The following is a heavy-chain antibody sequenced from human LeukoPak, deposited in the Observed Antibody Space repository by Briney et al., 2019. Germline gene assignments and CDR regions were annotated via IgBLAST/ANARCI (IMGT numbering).Heavy chain of an antibody. D-gene: IGHD2-15*01. Sequence: WGSLRLSCAAYGGTVSSNYMSWIRQPPGKGLEWFSVIYSGGSTYYADSVKGRFTISRDNSKNTLYLQMNSLRAEDTAVYYCAREEDIVVYWGQGTLVTVSS. V-gene: IGHV3-53*01. J-gene: IGHJ4*02. CDR1: GGTVSSNY. CDR2: IYSGGST. CDR3: AREEDIVVY.